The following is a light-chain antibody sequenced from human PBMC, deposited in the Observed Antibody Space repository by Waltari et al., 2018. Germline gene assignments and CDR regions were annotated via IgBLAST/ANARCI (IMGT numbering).Light chain of an antibody. CDR2: DAS. J-gene: IGKJ1*01. CDR3: QQRSNWPWT. V-gene: IGKV3-11*01. Sequence: IVFTQSPATLSFSPGERAPLSCRASQSVSSYLAWYQQKPGQAPRLLIYDASNRATGIPARFSGSGSGTDFTLTISSLEPEDFAVYYCQQRSNWPWTFGQGTKVEIK. CDR1: QSVSSY.